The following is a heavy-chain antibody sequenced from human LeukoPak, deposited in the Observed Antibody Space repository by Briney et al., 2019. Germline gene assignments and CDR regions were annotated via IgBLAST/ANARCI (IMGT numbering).Heavy chain of an antibody. D-gene: IGHD4-17*01. CDR3: ANRXXVSGDYELDDY. Sequence: SSETLSLTCTVSGGSIRSYYWSWIRQPAGKGLEWIGRFDISGTSTYNPSLKSRVTMSVDTSKNQFSLKLSSVTAADTAVYYCANRXXVSGDYELDDYWGRGXLVTV. J-gene: IGHJ4*02. V-gene: IGHV4-4*07. CDR1: GGSIRSYY. CDR2: FDISGTS.